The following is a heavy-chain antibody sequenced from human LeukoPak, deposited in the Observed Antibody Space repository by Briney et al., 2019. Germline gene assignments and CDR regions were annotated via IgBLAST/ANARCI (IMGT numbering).Heavy chain of an antibody. D-gene: IGHD3-22*01. CDR1: GFTFSNYW. V-gene: IGHV3-7*01. J-gene: IGHJ4*02. CDR2: IKQDGDEK. Sequence: GGSLRLSCAASGFTFSNYWMSWVRQAPGKGLEWVANIKQDGDEKYYVDSVKGRFTISRDNAKNSLYLQMNSLRAEDTAVYYCARDRYYYDSSGYYGSDYWGQGTLVTVSS. CDR3: ARDRYYYDSSGYYGSDY.